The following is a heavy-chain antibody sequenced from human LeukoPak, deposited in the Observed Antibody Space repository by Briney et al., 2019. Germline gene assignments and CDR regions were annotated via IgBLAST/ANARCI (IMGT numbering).Heavy chain of an antibody. CDR1: GFTFNSYT. CDR2: ISSSGNYI. J-gene: IGHJ4*02. D-gene: IGHD3-10*01. Sequence: PGGSLRLSCAASGFTFNSYTMSWVREAPGKGLEWVSSISSSGNYIYHADSVKGRFTISRDDAQNSVYLQMNSLKDEDTAVYYCARSWSSSPYDKNLNFWGQGTLVIVSS. V-gene: IGHV3-21*01. CDR3: ARSWSSSPYDKNLNF.